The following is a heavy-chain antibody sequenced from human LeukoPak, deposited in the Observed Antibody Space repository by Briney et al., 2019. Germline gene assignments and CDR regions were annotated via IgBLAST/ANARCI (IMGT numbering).Heavy chain of an antibody. D-gene: IGHD6-19*01. CDR3: AREGSSGLFDY. CDR2: INWNGGST. J-gene: IGHJ4*02. CDR1: GFTFDDYG. V-gene: IGHV3-20*04. Sequence: GGSLRLSCAASGFTFDDYGMSWVRQAPGKGLEWVSGINWNGGSTGYADSVKGRFTMSRDNAKNSLYMQMNSLRAEDTALYYCAREGSSGLFDYWGQGILVTVSS.